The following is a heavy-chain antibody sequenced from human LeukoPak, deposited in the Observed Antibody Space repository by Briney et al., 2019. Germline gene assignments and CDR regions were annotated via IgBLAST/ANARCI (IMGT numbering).Heavy chain of an antibody. CDR3: AMPADLYYFDY. Sequence: GASVKVSCKASGYTFTGYYMHWVRQAPGQGLEWMGWINPNSGGTNYAQQFQGRVTMTRDTSISTAYMELSRLRSDDTAVYYCAMPADLYYFDYWGQGTLVTVSS. V-gene: IGHV1-2*02. CDR2: INPNSGGT. CDR1: GYTFTGYY. D-gene: IGHD2-2*01. J-gene: IGHJ4*02.